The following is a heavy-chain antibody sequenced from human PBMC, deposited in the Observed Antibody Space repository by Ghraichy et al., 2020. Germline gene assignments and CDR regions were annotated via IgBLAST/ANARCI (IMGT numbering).Heavy chain of an antibody. CDR3: ASSRGSGTFYDPDDAFDI. CDR2: MPSGGSRV. V-gene: IGHV3-23*01. CDR1: GFRFSSYG. J-gene: IGHJ3*02. Sequence: LSLTCAASGFRFSSYGMSWVRQAPGKGLEWVSAMPSGGSRVYYADSVKGRFTVSRDDSKNTLYLQMYGLRAEDTAIYYCASSRGSGTFYDPDDAFDIWGQGTLVTVSS. D-gene: IGHD3-10*01.